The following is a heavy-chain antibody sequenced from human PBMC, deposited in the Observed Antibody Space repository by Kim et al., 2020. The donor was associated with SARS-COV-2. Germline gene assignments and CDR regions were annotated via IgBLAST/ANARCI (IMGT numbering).Heavy chain of an antibody. CDR2: ISYDGSNK. CDR3: ARDGGHYDSLTGYYVPPHYTVYSGMDA. D-gene: IGHD3-9*01. J-gene: IGHJ6*02. Sequence: GGSLRLSCAASGFTFSSYGMHWVRQAPGKGLEWVAAISYDGSNKYYADSVKGRFTISRDNSKNTLYLQMNSLRAEDTAVYYCARDGGHYDSLTGYYVPPHYTVYSGMDAWGRGTRVTVSS. CDR1: GFTFSSYG. V-gene: IGHV3-33*05.